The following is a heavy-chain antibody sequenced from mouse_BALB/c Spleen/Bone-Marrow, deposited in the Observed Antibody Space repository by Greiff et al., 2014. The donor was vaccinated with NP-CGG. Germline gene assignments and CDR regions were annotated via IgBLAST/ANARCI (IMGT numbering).Heavy chain of an antibody. CDR1: GYTITSYW. D-gene: IGHD1-1*01. V-gene: IGHV1S41*01. Sequence: DLVKPGASVKLSCRASGYTITSYWINWIKQRPGQGLEWIGRIPPGSGTTYYNGMFKGKATLTVDTSSTTAYIQLSSLSSEDSAVYFCARGSYYYGSSSPWFAYWGQGTLVTVSA. CDR2: IPPGSGTT. CDR3: ARGSYYYGSSSPWFAY. J-gene: IGHJ3*01.